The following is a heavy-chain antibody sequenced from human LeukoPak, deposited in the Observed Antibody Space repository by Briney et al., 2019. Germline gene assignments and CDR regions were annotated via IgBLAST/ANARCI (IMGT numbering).Heavy chain of an antibody. Sequence: AGGSLRLSCAASGFTVSSNFMSWVRQAPGKGLECVSVIYSRGGTYYADSVQGRFTISRDNAENSLYLQMNSLRAEDTAVYYCARGHNSSSSGFYYYYMDVWGRGTTVTVSS. J-gene: IGHJ6*03. D-gene: IGHD6-6*01. V-gene: IGHV3-53*01. CDR3: ARGHNSSSSGFYYYYMDV. CDR1: GFTVSSNF. CDR2: IYSRGGT.